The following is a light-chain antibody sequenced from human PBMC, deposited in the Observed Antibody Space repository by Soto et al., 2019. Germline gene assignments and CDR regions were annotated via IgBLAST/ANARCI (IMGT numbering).Light chain of an antibody. CDR1: SSDVGGYNY. Sequence: QSALTQPASVSGSPGQSITISCTGTSSDVGGYNYVSWYQQHPGKAPKLIISDVGNRPSGVSNRFSGAKSGNTASLTISGLQTEDKADYYCSSYTTSSTYVFGTGTKVTVL. J-gene: IGLJ1*01. V-gene: IGLV2-14*01. CDR2: DVG. CDR3: SSYTTSSTYV.